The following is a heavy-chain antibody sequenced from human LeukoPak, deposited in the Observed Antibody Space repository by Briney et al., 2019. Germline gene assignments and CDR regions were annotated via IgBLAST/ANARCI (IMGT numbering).Heavy chain of an antibody. J-gene: IGHJ4*02. D-gene: IGHD3/OR15-3a*01. CDR1: GVSISSSNSY. CDR3: ARQTGSGLFILP. Sequence: PSETLSLTCTVSGVSISSSNSYWGWIRQPPGKGLEWIGSIYYSGNTYYNASLKSQVSISIDTAKNQFSLRLTSVTAADTAVYYCARQTGSGLFILPGGQGTLVTVSS. V-gene: IGHV4-39*01. CDR2: IYYSGNT.